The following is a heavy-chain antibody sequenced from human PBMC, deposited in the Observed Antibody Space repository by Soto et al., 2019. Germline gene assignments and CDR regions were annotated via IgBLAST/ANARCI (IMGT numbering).Heavy chain of an antibody. CDR2: FDPEDGET. V-gene: IGHV1-24*01. CDR3: ATDGASSGSSYYYYGMDV. J-gene: IGHJ6*02. Sequence: ASVKVSCKVSGYTLTGLSMHWVRQAPGKGLEWMGGFDPEDGETIYAQKFQGRVTMTEDTSTDTAYMELSSLRSEDTAVYYCATDGASSGSSYYYYGMDVWGQGTTVTV. D-gene: IGHD1-26*01. CDR1: GYTLTGLS.